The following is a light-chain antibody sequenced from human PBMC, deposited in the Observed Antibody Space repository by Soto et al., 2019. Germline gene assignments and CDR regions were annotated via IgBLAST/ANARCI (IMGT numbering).Light chain of an antibody. V-gene: IGKV3-11*01. J-gene: IGKJ4*01. CDR2: DAS. CDR1: ESVSSS. Sequence: EIVMTQSPATLCVSPGERATLSCRASESVSSSLAWYQQKPGQAPRLLIYDASSRATGIPARFSGSGSGTDFTLTISSLEPEDFAVYYCQQRSNWRWLTFGGGTKVDIK. CDR3: QQRSNWRWLT.